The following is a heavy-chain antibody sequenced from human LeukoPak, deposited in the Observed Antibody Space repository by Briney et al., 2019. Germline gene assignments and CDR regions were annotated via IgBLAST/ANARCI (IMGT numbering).Heavy chain of an antibody. Sequence: GGSLRLSCAASGFTFSSYAMPWVRQAPGKGLEWVAVISYDGSNKYYADSVKGRFTISRDNSKNTLYLQMNSLRAEGTAVYYCASAPRRELLHINYWGQGTLVTVSS. CDR1: GFTFSSYA. CDR3: ASAPRRELLHINY. V-gene: IGHV3-30-3*01. J-gene: IGHJ4*02. CDR2: ISYDGSNK. D-gene: IGHD1-26*01.